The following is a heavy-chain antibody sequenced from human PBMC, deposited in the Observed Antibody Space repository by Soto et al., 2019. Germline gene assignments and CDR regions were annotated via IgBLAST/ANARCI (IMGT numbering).Heavy chain of an antibody. V-gene: IGHV3-23*01. Sequence: EVQLLESGGGLVQPGGSLRLSCAASGFTFSSYAMSWVRQAPGKGLEWVSAISGSGGSTYYADSVKGRFTISRDNSKNQLYLQLNIMRAEDTAVYYCAKDKDWYSSSLDHPGWFDPWGQGTLVTVSS. CDR1: GFTFSSYA. CDR2: ISGSGGST. J-gene: IGHJ5*02. CDR3: AKDKDWYSSSLDHPGWFDP. D-gene: IGHD6-13*01.